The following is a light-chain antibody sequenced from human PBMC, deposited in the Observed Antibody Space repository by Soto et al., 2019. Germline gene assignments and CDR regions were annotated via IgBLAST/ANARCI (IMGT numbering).Light chain of an antibody. J-gene: IGKJ4*01. V-gene: IGKV3-15*01. CDR3: QQYNNWPLT. CDR1: QSVARN. Sequence: ERVMTQSPATLSVSPGDRVTLSCRASQSVARNLAWYQQKPGQAPRLLIYGASTRATGIPARFSGSGSGTEFALTIGGLQSEDFAVYYCQQYNNWPLTFGGGTKWIS. CDR2: GAS.